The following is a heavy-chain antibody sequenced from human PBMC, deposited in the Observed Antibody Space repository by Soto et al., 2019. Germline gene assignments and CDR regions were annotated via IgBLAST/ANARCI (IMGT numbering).Heavy chain of an antibody. J-gene: IGHJ4*01. Sequence: GGSLRLSCAASGFTFSSYAMSWVRQAPGKGLEWVSAISGSGGSTYYADSVKGRFTISRDNSKNTLYLQMNSLRAEDTAVYYCAKDLVIFGVVIINPPPYFDYSGQGTLVTVSS. CDR2: ISGSGGST. V-gene: IGHV3-23*01. D-gene: IGHD3-3*01. CDR3: AKDLVIFGVVIINPPPYFDY. CDR1: GFTFSSYA.